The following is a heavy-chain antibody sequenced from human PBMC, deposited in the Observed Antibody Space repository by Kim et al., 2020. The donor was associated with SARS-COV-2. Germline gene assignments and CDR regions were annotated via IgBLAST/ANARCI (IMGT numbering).Heavy chain of an antibody. Sequence: SETLSLTCTVSGGSIITTSYYWDWIRQPPGKGLEWIGSIYYSGSTYYNPSLKSRDTISVDTSKNQFSLKLSSVTAADTAVYYCARRYYDILAGFGGWFNPWGHGT. V-gene: IGHV4-39*01. CDR2: IYYSGST. D-gene: IGHD3-9*01. J-gene: IGHJ5*02. CDR1: GGSIITTSYY. CDR3: ARRYYDILAGFGGWFNP.